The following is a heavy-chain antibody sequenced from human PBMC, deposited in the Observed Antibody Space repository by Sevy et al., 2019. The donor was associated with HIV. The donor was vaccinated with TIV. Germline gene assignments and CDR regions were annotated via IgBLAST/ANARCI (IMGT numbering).Heavy chain of an antibody. CDR1: GGSISSSSYY. D-gene: IGHD6-6*01. J-gene: IGHJ3*02. V-gene: IGHV4-39*01. CDR2: IYYSGST. CDR3: ARRFPLVRTIQGAFDI. Sequence: SETLSLTCTVSGGSISSSSYYWGWIRQPPWKGLEWIGSIYYSGSTYYNPSLKSRVTISVDTSKNQFSLKLSSVTAADTAVYYCARRFPLVRTIQGAFDIWGQGTMVTVSS.